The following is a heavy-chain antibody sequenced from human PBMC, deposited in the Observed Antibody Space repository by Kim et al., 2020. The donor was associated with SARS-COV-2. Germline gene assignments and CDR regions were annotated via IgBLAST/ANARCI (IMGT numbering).Heavy chain of an antibody. Sequence: ASVKVSCKASGYTFTGYYMHWVRQAPGQGLEWMGWINPNSGGTNYAQKFQGRVTMTRDTSISTAYMELSRLRSDDTAVYYCARDLPPYQCSTSCPPHWYFDLWGRGTLVTVSS. D-gene: IGHD2-2*01. CDR3: ARDLPPYQCSTSCPPHWYFDL. CDR2: INPNSGGT. V-gene: IGHV1-2*02. J-gene: IGHJ2*01. CDR1: GYTFTGYY.